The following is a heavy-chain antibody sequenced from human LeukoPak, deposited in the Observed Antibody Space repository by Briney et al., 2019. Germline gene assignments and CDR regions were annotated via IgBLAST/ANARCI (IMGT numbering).Heavy chain of an antibody. D-gene: IGHD3-10*01. CDR3: ARDLQHYYGSGSPFDP. CDR1: GGSFSGYY. V-gene: IGHV4-34*01. J-gene: IGHJ5*02. CDR2: IYHNGST. Sequence: PSETLSLTCAVYGGSFSGYYWSWIRQPPGKGLEWIGSIYHNGSTYYNPSLKSRVTISVDTSKNQFSLKLSSVTAADTAVYYCARDLQHYYGSGSPFDPWGQGTLVTVSS.